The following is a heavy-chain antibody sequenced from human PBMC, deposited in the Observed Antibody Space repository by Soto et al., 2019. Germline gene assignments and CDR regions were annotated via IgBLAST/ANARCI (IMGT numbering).Heavy chain of an antibody. CDR1: GFTFSSHS. D-gene: IGHD5-18*01. J-gene: IGHJ4*02. CDR2: ISGSGATK. CDR3: ARAIRGFSYVVDY. Sequence: EVQLVESGGGLIQPGGSLRLSCAASGFTFSSHSINWVRQAPGKALEWVSYISGSGATKYYSDSVKGRFTISRDNARNSLYLQMSSLSDEDTAVYYCARAIRGFSYVVDYWGQGTLVTVSS. V-gene: IGHV3-48*02.